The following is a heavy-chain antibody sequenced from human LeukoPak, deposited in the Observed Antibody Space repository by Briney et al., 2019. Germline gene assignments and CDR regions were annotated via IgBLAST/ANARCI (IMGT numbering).Heavy chain of an antibody. CDR3: ARVRNNHDYGDYDCFDY. Sequence: SQTLSLTCAVSGGSISSGGYSWSWIRQPPGKGLGWIGYIYHSGSTYYNPSLKSRVTISVDRSKNQFSLKLSSVTAADTAVYYCARVRNNHDYGDYDCFDYWGQGTLVTVSS. CDR2: IYHSGST. V-gene: IGHV4-30-2*01. J-gene: IGHJ4*02. D-gene: IGHD4-17*01. CDR1: GGSISSGGYS.